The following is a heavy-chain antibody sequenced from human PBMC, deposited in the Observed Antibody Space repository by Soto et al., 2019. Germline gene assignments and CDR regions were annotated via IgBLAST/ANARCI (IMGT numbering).Heavy chain of an antibody. V-gene: IGHV1-69*01. CDR2: IIPIFGTR. CDR3: ATSLAVIGSAPLDDF. J-gene: IGHJ4*02. CDR1: GGTFRRFS. Sequence: QVQLVQSGTEVKKPGSSVKVSCKASGGTFRRFSISWVRLAPGQGLEWMGVIIPIFGTRNYAQKFQGRVTITADESTTTSYMDLSSLRSDDTAVYYCATSLAVIGSAPLDDFWGQGTLVIVSS. D-gene: IGHD2-21*01.